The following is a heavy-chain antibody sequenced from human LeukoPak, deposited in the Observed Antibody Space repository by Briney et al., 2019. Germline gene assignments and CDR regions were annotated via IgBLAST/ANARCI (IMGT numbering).Heavy chain of an antibody. V-gene: IGHV4-34*01. Sequence: GSLRLSCATSGFSFSSYAMSWVRQAPGKGLEWIGEINHSGSTNYNPSLKSRVTISVDTSKNQFSLKLSSVTAADTAVYYCASDRIWFGESTNEYWGQGTLVTVSP. CDR3: ASDRIWFGESTNEY. CDR1: GFSFSSYA. D-gene: IGHD3-10*01. J-gene: IGHJ4*02. CDR2: INHSGST.